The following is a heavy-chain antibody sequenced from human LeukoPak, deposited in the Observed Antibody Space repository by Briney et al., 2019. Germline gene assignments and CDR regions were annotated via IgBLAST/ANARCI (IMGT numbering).Heavy chain of an antibody. J-gene: IGHJ6*02. CDR1: GFTFSSYA. CDR2: ISSNGGNT. D-gene: IGHD6-13*01. V-gene: IGHV3-64*01. CDR3: ARSEQQLVRYIYYYGMDV. Sequence: PGGSLRLSCAASGFTFSSYAMHWARQAPGKGLEYVSAISSNGGNTYYANSVKGRFTISRDNSKNTLYLQMGSLRAEDMAVYYCARSEQQLVRYIYYYGMDVWGQGTTVTVSS.